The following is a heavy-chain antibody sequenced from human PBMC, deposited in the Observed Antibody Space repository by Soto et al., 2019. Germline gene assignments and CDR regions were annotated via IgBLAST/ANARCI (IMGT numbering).Heavy chain of an antibody. D-gene: IGHD3-10*01. CDR1: GVSISSGDW. Sequence: QVQRQESGPGLVMPSGSLSLTCAVSGVSISSGDWWSWVRQSPGKGLEWIGEIHHSGSTNYNPSLKSRVFISVDKYKNQFSLNLSSVTAADTAVYYCARTDYGSGSYYHFDFWGQGTLVTVSS. CDR2: IHHSGST. V-gene: IGHV4-4*02. J-gene: IGHJ4*02. CDR3: ARTDYGSGSYYHFDF.